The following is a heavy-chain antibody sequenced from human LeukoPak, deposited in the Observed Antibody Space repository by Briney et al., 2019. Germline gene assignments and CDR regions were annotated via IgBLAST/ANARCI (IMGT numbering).Heavy chain of an antibody. V-gene: IGHV4-34*01. J-gene: IGHJ4*02. Sequence: SETLSLTCAVYGGSFSGYYWSWIRQPPGKGLEWIGEINHSGSTNYSPSLKSRVTISVDTSKNQFSLKLSSVTAADTAVYYCARGIGVWGSYRYSYWGQGTLVTVSS. D-gene: IGHD3-16*02. CDR1: GGSFSGYY. CDR2: INHSGST. CDR3: ARGIGVWGSYRYSY.